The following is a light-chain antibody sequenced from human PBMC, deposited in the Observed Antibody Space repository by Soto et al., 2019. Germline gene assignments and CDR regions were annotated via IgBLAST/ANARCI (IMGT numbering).Light chain of an antibody. Sequence: QSALTQPRSVSGSPGQSVTISCTGTSGDVGGYNSVSWYQQHPGKAPKLMIYDVSERSSGVPDRFSGSKSGNTASLTISGLQAEDEADYYCCSYAGSYTWVFGGGTKLTVL. J-gene: IGLJ3*02. V-gene: IGLV2-11*01. CDR1: SGDVGGYNS. CDR3: CSYAGSYTWV. CDR2: DVS.